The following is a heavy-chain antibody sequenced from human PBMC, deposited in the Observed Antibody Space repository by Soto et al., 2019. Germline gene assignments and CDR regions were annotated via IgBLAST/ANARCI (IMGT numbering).Heavy chain of an antibody. CDR1: GFTFSSYG. CDR2: ISYDGSNK. Sequence: PGGSLRLSCAASGFTFSSYGMHWVRQAPGKGLEWVAVISYDGSNKYYADSVKGRFTISRDNSKNTLYLQMNSLRAEDTAVYYCSKGGSSGGLGYWGQGTLVTVSS. J-gene: IGHJ4*02. D-gene: IGHD6-6*01. CDR3: SKGGSSGGLGY. V-gene: IGHV3-30*18.